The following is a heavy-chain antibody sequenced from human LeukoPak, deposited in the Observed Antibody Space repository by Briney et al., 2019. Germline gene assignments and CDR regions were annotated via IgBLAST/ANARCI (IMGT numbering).Heavy chain of an antibody. V-gene: IGHV3-48*01. D-gene: IGHD2-15*01. CDR1: GFIIGRDS. CDR3: VRDNPRCCGVVPANIDDY. Sequence: GGSLRLSCAASGFIIGRDSMNWVRQAPGKGLEWISYISYDSAIKFYADSVRGRFTISRDNAKNSLYLQMHSLNAEDTAVYFCVRDNPRCCGVVPANIDDYWGQGTLATVSS. CDR2: ISYDSAIK. J-gene: IGHJ4*02.